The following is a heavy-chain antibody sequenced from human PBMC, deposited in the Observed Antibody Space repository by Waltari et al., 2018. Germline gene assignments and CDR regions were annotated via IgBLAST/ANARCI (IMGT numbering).Heavy chain of an antibody. V-gene: IGHV1-46*01. J-gene: IGHJ3*02. CDR1: GYTFTSYY. D-gene: IGHD3-22*01. CDR2: INPSGGST. Sequence: QVQLVQSGAEVKKPGASVKVSCKASGYTFTSYYMHWVRQAPGQGLEWMGIINPSGGSTSYAQKFQGRGTMTRDTSTSTVYMELSSLRSEDTAVYYCARDDTYYYDSSGNDAFDIWGQGTMVTVSS. CDR3: ARDDTYYYDSSGNDAFDI.